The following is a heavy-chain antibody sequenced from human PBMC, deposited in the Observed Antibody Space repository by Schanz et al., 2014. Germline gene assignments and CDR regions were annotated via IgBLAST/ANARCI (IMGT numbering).Heavy chain of an antibody. V-gene: IGHV1-18*01. CDR2: ISVYHGHT. J-gene: IGHJ6*02. D-gene: IGHD3-10*01. CDR3: VRDAGWAFGDYHGMDV. CDR1: GYSFTDYA. Sequence: QVQLVQSAPEVKKPGASVRVSCKASGYSFTDYAIHWVRQAPGQGLEWMGWISVYHGHTNYAEKVHGRVTMTTDTSTSTAYMELRSLISDDTAVYYCVRDAGWAFGDYHGMDVWGQGTSVTVSS.